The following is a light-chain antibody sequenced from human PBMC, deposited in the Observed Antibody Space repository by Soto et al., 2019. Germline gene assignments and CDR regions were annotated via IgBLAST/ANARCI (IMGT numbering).Light chain of an antibody. V-gene: IGKV3-15*01. Sequence: EIVMTQSPAALSVSPGERATLSCRASQSVSSNLAWYQQKPGQAPRLLIYGASTRTTGNPARFSGSGSGTEFTLTISSLQSEDFAVYYCQQYNDWPPKHTFGQGTKLEIK. J-gene: IGKJ2*01. CDR1: QSVSSN. CDR2: GAS. CDR3: QQYNDWPPKHT.